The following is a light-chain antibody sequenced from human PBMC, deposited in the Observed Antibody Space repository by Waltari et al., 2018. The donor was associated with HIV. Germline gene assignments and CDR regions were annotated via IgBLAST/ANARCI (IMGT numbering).Light chain of an antibody. J-gene: IGLJ3*02. CDR2: EGS. Sequence: QSTLTQSASVSGSPGQSITISCTGTSSEAGDYKYVSWYQQYPGKAPKVMIYEGSNRPSGVANRFSGAWSGNTASLPISGLQPEDEADYYCCSYIGSAWVFGGGTKLTVL. CDR1: SSEAGDYKY. CDR3: CSYIGSAWV. V-gene: IGLV2-14*01.